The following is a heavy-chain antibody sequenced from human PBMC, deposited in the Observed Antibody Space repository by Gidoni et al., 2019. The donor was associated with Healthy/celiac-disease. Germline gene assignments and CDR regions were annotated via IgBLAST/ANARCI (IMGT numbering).Heavy chain of an antibody. CDR1: GYTFTGYY. Sequence: QVQLVQSGAEVKKPGASEKVSCKASGYTFTGYYMHWVRQAPGQGLEWMGWINPNSGGTNYAQKFQGRVTMTRDTSISTAYMELSRLRSDDTAVYYCAREGPDDFWSGSFDYWGQGTLVTVSS. J-gene: IGHJ4*02. CDR3: AREGPDDFWSGSFDY. V-gene: IGHV1-2*02. D-gene: IGHD3-3*01. CDR2: INPNSGGT.